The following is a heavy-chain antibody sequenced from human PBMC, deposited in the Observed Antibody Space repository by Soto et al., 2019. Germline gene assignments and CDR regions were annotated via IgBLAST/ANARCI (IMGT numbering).Heavy chain of an antibody. CDR1: GGSISSSSYY. Sequence: PSETLSLTCTVSGGSISSSSYYWGWIRQPPGKGLEWIGSIYYSGSSYYNPSLKSRVTISVDTSKNQFSLKLSSVTAADTAVYYCARGYSYGHGYYYGMDVWGQGTTVTVSS. V-gene: IGHV4-39*01. D-gene: IGHD5-18*01. CDR3: ARGYSYGHGYYYGMDV. J-gene: IGHJ6*02. CDR2: IYYSGSS.